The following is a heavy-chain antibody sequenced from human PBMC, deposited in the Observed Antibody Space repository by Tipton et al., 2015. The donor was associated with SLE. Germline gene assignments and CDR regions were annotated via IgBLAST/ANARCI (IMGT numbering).Heavy chain of an antibody. V-gene: IGHV4-31*11. J-gene: IGHJ4*02. CDR3: ARDWEGRWELHLGIWVY. D-gene: IGHD1-26*01. CDR2: IYHSGST. Sequence: TLSLTCAVSGGSINSAGYYWSWIRQHPGKGLEWIGEIYHSGSTYYNSSLESRVTISVDTSKNHFSLKLNSVTAADTAVYYCARDWEGRWELHLGIWVYWGQGTLVTVSS. CDR1: GGSINSAGYY.